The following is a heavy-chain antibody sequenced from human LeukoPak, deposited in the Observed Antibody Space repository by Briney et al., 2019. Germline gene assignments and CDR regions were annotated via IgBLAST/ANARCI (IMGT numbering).Heavy chain of an antibody. J-gene: IGHJ5*02. D-gene: IGHD3-22*01. Sequence: SETLSLTCTVSGGSISSSSYYWGWIRQPPGKGLEWIGYIFYSGSTDYNPSLKSRVTISIDTSKNQFSLKLSSVTAADTAVYYCARGPRGTMISFDPWGQGTLVTVSS. V-gene: IGHV4-61*05. CDR3: ARGPRGTMISFDP. CDR2: IFYSGST. CDR1: GGSISSSSYY.